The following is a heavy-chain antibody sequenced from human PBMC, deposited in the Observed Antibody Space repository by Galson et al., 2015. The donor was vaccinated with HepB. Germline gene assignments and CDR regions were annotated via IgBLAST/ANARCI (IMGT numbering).Heavy chain of an antibody. CDR3: AKGKYYYDSSGYPHPRPGYYYFDY. V-gene: IGHV3-23*01. Sequence: SLRLSCAASGFTFSSYAMSWVRQAPGKGLEWVSAISGSGGSTYYADSVKGRFTISRDNSKNTLYLQMNSLRAEDTAVYYCAKGKYYYDSSGYPHPRPGYYYFDYWGQGTLVTVSS. CDR2: ISGSGGST. CDR1: GFTFSSYA. J-gene: IGHJ4*02. D-gene: IGHD3-22*01.